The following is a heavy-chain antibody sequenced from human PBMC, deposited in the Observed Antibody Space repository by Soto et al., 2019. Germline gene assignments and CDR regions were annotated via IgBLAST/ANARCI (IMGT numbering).Heavy chain of an antibody. V-gene: IGHV3-33*01. CDR1: GFTFNTYS. J-gene: IGHJ4*01. CDR2: IWYDGTQK. Sequence: WGSLRLSCEASGFTFNTYSIRFFGHAPCKWLEWLAAIWYDGTQKYYADSVKGRFIISRDNSKKTLYLEMNSLRAEDTAMYFCARVAYSNGWIFDYWGQGTLVTVSS. CDR3: ARVAYSNGWIFDY. D-gene: IGHD6-19*01.